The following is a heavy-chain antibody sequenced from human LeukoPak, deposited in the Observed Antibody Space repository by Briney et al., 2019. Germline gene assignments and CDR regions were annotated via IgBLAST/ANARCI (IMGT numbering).Heavy chain of an antibody. CDR2: MYPGDSDT. D-gene: IGHD2-2*02. J-gene: IGHJ4*02. CDR3: ARMYTTRGFYDY. V-gene: IGHV5-51*01. Sequence: GESLKISCQGSGYRFTNYSIGWVRQMPGKGLEWMGIMYPGDSDTRYSPSFQGQVTISADKSISTAYLQWSSLKASDTAIYYCARMYTTRGFYDYWGQGTLVTVSS. CDR1: GYRFTNYS.